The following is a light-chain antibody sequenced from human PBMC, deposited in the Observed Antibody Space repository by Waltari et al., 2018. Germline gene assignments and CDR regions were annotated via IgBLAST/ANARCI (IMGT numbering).Light chain of an antibody. Sequence: QSALTQPASVSGSPGQSITISCTGTSSDVGGYNYVSWYQQHPGKAPKLWIYDVSNRPSGVSNRFSGSKSGNTASLTISGLQAEDEADYYCSSYTSSSTQVFGTGTKVTVL. CDR2: DVS. J-gene: IGLJ1*01. CDR1: SSDVGGYNY. V-gene: IGLV2-14*03. CDR3: SSYTSSSTQV.